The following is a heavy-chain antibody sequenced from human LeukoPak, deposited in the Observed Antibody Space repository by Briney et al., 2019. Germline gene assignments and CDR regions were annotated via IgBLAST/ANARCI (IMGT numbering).Heavy chain of an antibody. Sequence: PGGSLRLSCAASGFTFSSYGMSWVRQAPGKGQEWVSAVTSGRSTYYADSVKGRFTVSRDNSKNTLSLQMNSLRAEDTAVYYCAKDQGRYHYYYYMDVWGKGTPVTISS. J-gene: IGHJ6*03. V-gene: IGHV3-23*01. CDR3: AKDQGRYHYYYYMDV. CDR1: GFTFSSYG. CDR2: VTSGRST.